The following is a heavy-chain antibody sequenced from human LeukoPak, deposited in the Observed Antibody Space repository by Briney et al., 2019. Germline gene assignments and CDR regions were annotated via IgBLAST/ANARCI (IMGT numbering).Heavy chain of an antibody. V-gene: IGHV1-46*01. J-gene: IGHJ5*02. D-gene: IGHD1-26*01. CDR2: INPSGSST. CDR1: GYIFTGYY. Sequence: ASVKVSCKASGYIFTGYYMHWVRQAPGRGLEWMGLINPSGSSTIYAQKFQGRVTMTRDMSTSTDYMELSSLRSEDTAVYYCARDNSVGDYAWWFDPWGQGTLVTVSS. CDR3: ARDNSVGDYAWWFDP.